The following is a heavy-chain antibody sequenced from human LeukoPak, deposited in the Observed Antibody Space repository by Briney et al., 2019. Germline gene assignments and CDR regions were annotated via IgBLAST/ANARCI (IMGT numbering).Heavy chain of an antibody. Sequence: EASVKVSCKASGYSFNKYAMNWVRQVPGQGLEWMGWISAYNGNTNYAQKLQGRVTMTTDTSASTAYMELWSLRSDDTAVYYCARADNYDILTGYYYDFDYWGQGTLVTVSS. CDR1: GYSFNKYA. V-gene: IGHV1-18*01. D-gene: IGHD3-9*01. J-gene: IGHJ4*02. CDR3: ARADNYDILTGYYYDFDY. CDR2: ISAYNGNT.